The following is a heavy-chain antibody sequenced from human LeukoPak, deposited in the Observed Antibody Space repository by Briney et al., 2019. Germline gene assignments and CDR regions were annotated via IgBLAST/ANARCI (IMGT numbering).Heavy chain of an antibody. V-gene: IGHV4-4*02. Sequence: SGTLSLTCAVSGGSISSSNWWSWVRQPPGKGLEWIGEIYHSGSTNYNPSLKSRVTISVDKSKNQFSLKLSSVTAADTAVYYRARESAISSSSPFDYWGQGTLVTVSS. D-gene: IGHD6-6*01. CDR2: IYHSGST. CDR3: ARESAISSSSPFDY. J-gene: IGHJ4*02. CDR1: GGSISSSNW.